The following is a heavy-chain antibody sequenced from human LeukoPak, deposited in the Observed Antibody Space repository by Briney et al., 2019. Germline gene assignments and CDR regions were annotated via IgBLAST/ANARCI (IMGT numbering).Heavy chain of an antibody. J-gene: IGHJ4*02. D-gene: IGHD6-19*01. CDR3: ARGLDSSGWGGENY. V-gene: IGHV1-69*04. CDR1: GGTFSSYA. Sequence: GSSVKVSCKASGGTFSSYAISWARQAPGQGLEWMGRIIPILGIANYAQKFQGRVTITADKSTSTAYMELSSLRSEDTAVYYCARGLDSSGWGGENYWGQGTLVTVSS. CDR2: IIPILGIA.